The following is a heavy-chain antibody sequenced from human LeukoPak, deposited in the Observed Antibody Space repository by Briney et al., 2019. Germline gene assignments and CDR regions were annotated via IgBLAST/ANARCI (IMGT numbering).Heavy chain of an antibody. CDR2: ISADGGTT. J-gene: IGHJ4*02. Sequence: AGSLRLSCAASGFTFRGYGMRWVRQAPGKGLEYVSAISADGGTTYYAYSVKDRFIIPRDNDKNTLYLQMGSLRNEDMAVYYCARGRGGPSFDYWGQGTLVIVSS. CDR1: GFTFRGYG. CDR3: ARGRGGPSFDY. V-gene: IGHV3-64*01.